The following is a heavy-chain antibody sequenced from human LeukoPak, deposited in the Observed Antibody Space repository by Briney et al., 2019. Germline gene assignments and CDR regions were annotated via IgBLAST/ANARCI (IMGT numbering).Heavy chain of an antibody. V-gene: IGHV5-51*01. Sequence: GESLKISCKGSGYTFTNYWIGWVRQMPGKGLEWVGIIYPGDSDTKYSPSFQGQVTMSADKSISTAYLQCSSLKASDTAMYYCARGTGQYNYGHRGAFDTWGQGTMVTVSS. J-gene: IGHJ3*02. CDR3: ARGTGQYNYGHRGAFDT. CDR1: GYTFTNYW. CDR2: IYPGDSDT. D-gene: IGHD5-18*01.